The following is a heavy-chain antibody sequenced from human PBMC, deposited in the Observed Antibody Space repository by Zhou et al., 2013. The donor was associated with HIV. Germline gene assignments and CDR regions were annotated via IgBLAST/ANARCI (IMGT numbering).Heavy chain of an antibody. CDR2: INPNNGGT. V-gene: IGHV1-2*02. D-gene: IGHD3-3*01. Sequence: QVQLVQSGAEVKKPGASVKVSCEASGYTFTGHYMHWVRQAPGQGLEWVGWINPNNGGTNYAQKFQGRVTMTRDTSISTAYMELSRLRSDDTAVYYCARALVGGPRPPWSTWGQGTLVTVSS. CDR1: GYTFTGHY. J-gene: IGHJ5*02. CDR3: ARALVGGPRPPWST.